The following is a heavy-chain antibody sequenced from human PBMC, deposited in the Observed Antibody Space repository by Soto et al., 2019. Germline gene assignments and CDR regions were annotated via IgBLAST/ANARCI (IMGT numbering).Heavy chain of an antibody. CDR3: AVGPASGEFDY. V-gene: IGHV1-3*04. CDR2: VNTGNGNT. Sequence: QVQLVQSGAEVKEPGASVKVSCRASGYTFTTYDMHWVRQAPGQRLEWMGWVNTGNGNTAYSQKFQGRVTITRDTSASTGYMEVRSLSSEDMAVYYCAVGPASGEFDYWGQGTLVTVSS. D-gene: IGHD3-3*01. CDR1: GYTFTTYD. J-gene: IGHJ4*02.